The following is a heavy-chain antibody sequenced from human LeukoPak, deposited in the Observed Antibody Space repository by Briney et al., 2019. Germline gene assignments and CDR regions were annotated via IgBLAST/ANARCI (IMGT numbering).Heavy chain of an antibody. Sequence: PGGSLRLSCAASGFTFSSYAMSWVRQAPGKGLEWVSAISGSGGSTYYADSVKGRFTISRDNYKNTLYLQMNILRTENTSLYYCAKGYYDYVWGSYYFDYGGQGTLVTVSS. CDR2: ISGSGGST. D-gene: IGHD3-16*01. V-gene: IGHV3-23*01. J-gene: IGHJ4*02. CDR3: AKGYYDYVWGSYYFDY. CDR1: GFTFSSYA.